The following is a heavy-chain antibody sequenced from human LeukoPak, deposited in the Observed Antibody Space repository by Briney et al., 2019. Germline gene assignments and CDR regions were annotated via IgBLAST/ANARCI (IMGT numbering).Heavy chain of an antibody. V-gene: IGHV3-30*18. CDR2: ISYDGRNK. CDR3: AKATPPRDGSNPDY. Sequence: GGALRLSCAASGFTFGSYGMHWVRQATGKGLEWVAVISYDGRNKYYADSMKGRFTISRDNSKNTLYLQMNSLRAEDTAVYYCAKATPPRDGSNPDYWGQGTLVTVSS. CDR1: GFTFGSYG. J-gene: IGHJ4*02. D-gene: IGHD5-24*01.